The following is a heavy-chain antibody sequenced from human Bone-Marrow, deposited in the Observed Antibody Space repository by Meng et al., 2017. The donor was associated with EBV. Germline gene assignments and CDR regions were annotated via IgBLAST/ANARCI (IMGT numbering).Heavy chain of an antibody. Sequence: HVHLVRSARRGRKPGASVKLSCNASVYTFINFGITWVRQAPGQGLEWMGWISPYNGDTNYAQTLQGRLAMTTDPPTTTAHMERRSPRSDDTAINYCAKDRERGNWNSPDYWGQGTLVTVSS. CDR1: VYTFINFG. CDR2: ISPYNGDT. D-gene: IGHD1-7*01. CDR3: AKDRERGNWNSPDY. J-gene: IGHJ4*02. V-gene: IGHV1-18*01.